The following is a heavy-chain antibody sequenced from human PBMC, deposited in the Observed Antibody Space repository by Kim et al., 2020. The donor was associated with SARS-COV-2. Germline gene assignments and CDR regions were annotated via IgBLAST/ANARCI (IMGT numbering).Heavy chain of an antibody. V-gene: IGHV4-59*01. D-gene: IGHD2-2*01. CDR3: ARDCSTTTCSDAFDI. Sequence: PSLKRRVSISGDTSKNQFSLRLGSVTAADTAFYYCARDCSTTTCSDAFDIWGQGTMVTVSS. J-gene: IGHJ3*02.